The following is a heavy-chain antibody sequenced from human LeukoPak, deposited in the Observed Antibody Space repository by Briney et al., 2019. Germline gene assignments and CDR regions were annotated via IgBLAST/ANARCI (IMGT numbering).Heavy chain of an antibody. CDR1: GGTLSNYA. CDR3: ARDRDTTMVTSFDY. V-gene: IGHV1-69*13. D-gene: IGHD5-18*01. J-gene: IGHJ4*02. CDR2: IIPIFGTA. Sequence: ASVEVSCKASGGTLSNYAVSWVRQAPGQGLEWMGGIIPIFGTANYAQKFQGRVTITADESTSTAYMELSSLRSEDTAVYYCARDRDTTMVTSFDYWGQGTLVTVSS.